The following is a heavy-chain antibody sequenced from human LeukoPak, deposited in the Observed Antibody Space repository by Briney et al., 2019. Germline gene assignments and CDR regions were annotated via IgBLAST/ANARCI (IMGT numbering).Heavy chain of an antibody. CDR1: GGSLSSYY. V-gene: IGHV4-59*01. Sequence: PSETLSLTCTVSGGSLSSYYWSWIRQPPGKGLEWIGNIYYSGSTNYNPSLKSRVTISVDTSKNQFSLKLSSVTAADTAVYYCTRGSIAYYMDVWGKGTTVTISS. J-gene: IGHJ6*03. D-gene: IGHD3-22*01. CDR3: TRGSIAYYMDV. CDR2: IYYSGST.